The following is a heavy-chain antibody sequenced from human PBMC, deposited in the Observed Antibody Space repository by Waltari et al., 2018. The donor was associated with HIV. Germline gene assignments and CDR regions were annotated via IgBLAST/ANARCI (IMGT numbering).Heavy chain of an antibody. D-gene: IGHD3-10*01. Sequence: QVQLQESGPGLVKPSEPLSLTCPVSVGSISSYYWSWIRQPPGKGLEWIGYIYYSGSTNYNPSLKSRVTISVDTSKNQFSLKLSSVTAADTAVYYCARGGMVRGDDAFDIWGQGTMVTVSS. CDR3: ARGGMVRGDDAFDI. J-gene: IGHJ3*02. V-gene: IGHV4-59*01. CDR2: IYYSGST. CDR1: VGSISSYY.